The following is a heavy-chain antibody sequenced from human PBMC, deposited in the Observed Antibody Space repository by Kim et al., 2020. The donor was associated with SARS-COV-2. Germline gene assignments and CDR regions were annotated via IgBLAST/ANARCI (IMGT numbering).Heavy chain of an antibody. CDR3: ARGGGEGGNYGDYVQQSWGLVYYYYGMDV. CDR1: GFTFSSYS. J-gene: IGHJ6*02. D-gene: IGHD4-17*01. Sequence: GGSLRLSCAASGFTFSSYSMNWVRQAPGKGLEWVSSISSSSSYIYYADSVKGRFTISRDNAKNSLYLQMNSLRAEDTAVYYCARGGGEGGNYGDYVQQSWGLVYYYYGMDVWGQGTTVTVSS. CDR2: ISSSSSYI. V-gene: IGHV3-21*01.